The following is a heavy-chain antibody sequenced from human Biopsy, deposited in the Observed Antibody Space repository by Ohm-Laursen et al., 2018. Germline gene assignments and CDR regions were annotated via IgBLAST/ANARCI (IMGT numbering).Heavy chain of an antibody. CDR2: INHRGST. CDR3: VRGVDYYDPYHYYALDV. Sequence: GTLSLTCAVYGGSFSGYYWSWIRQPPGKGLEWIGEINHRGSTNYNPSLKSRDTISVDTPKNQFSLKVRSVTAADTAVYYCVRGVDYYDPYHYYALDVWGQGTTVTVSS. CDR1: GGSFSGYY. J-gene: IGHJ6*02. D-gene: IGHD3-22*01. V-gene: IGHV4-34*01.